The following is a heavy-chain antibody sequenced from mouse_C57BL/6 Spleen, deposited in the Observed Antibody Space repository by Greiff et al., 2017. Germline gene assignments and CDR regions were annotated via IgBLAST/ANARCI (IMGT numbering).Heavy chain of an antibody. CDR3: ARAGTFLFAY. V-gene: IGHV1-18*01. CDR1: GYTFTDYN. CDR2: INPNNGGT. J-gene: IGHJ3*01. Sequence: EVKLMESGPELVKPGASVKIPCKASGYTFTDYNMDWVKQSHGKSLEWIGDINPNNGGTIYNQKFKGKATLTVDKSSSTAYMELRSLTSEDTAVYYCARAGTFLFAYWGQGTLVTVSA. D-gene: IGHD4-1*01.